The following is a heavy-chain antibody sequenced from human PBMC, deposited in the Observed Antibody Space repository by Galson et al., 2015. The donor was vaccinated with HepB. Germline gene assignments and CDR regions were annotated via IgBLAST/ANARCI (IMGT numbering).Heavy chain of an antibody. CDR2: MSSSGSTI. D-gene: IGHD5-12*01. CDR3: ARTIGDIVATSFDY. J-gene: IGHJ4*02. Sequence: ALRLGCAASGFTLSDYYMGWVRQAAGKGLEWGGYMSSSGSTIYYADSVKGRFTISRDNAKNSLYLQMNSLRAEDTAVYYCARTIGDIVATSFDYWGQGTLVTVSS. V-gene: IGHV3-11*01. CDR1: GFTLSDYY.